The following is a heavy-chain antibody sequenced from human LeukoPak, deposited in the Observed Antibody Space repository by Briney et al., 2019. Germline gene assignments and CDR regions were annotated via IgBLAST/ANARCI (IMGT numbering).Heavy chain of an antibody. CDR2: INPNSGGT. V-gene: IGHV1-2*02. CDR3: ARVPVGFGELSLLFDY. Sequence: GASVKVSCKASGYTFTGYYMHWVRQAPGQGLEWMGWINPNSGGTNYAQKFQGRVTMTRDTSISTAYMELSRLRSDDTAVYYCARVPVGFGELSLLFDYWGQGTLVTVSS. D-gene: IGHD3-10*01. CDR1: GYTFTGYY. J-gene: IGHJ4*02.